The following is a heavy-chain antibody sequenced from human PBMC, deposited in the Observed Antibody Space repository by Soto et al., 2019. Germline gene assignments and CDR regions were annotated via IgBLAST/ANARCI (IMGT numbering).Heavy chain of an antibody. D-gene: IGHD3-3*01. CDR1: GFTFSSYA. V-gene: IGHV3-23*01. J-gene: IGHJ4*02. CDR3: AKLAPYYDFWSGYYPFDY. Sequence: EVQLLESGGGLVQPGGSLRLSCAASGFTFSSYAISWVRQAPGKGLEWVSAISGSGGSTYYADSVKGRFTISRDNSKNTLYLQMNSLRAEDTAVYYCAKLAPYYDFWSGYYPFDYWGQGTLVTVSS. CDR2: ISGSGGST.